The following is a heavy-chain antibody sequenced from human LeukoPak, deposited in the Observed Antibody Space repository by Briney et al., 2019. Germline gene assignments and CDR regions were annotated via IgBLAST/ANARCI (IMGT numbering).Heavy chain of an antibody. CDR2: ISGSGDST. CDR1: GFTFSSYA. Sequence: GGSLRLSCAASGFTFSSYAMSWVRQAPGKGLEWVSAISGSGDSTSSADSVKGRFTISRDNSKNTLYLQMNSLRAEDTAVYYCAKDYRSGAFDIWGQGTMVTVSS. J-gene: IGHJ3*02. V-gene: IGHV3-23*01. CDR3: AKDYRSGAFDI. D-gene: IGHD1-26*01.